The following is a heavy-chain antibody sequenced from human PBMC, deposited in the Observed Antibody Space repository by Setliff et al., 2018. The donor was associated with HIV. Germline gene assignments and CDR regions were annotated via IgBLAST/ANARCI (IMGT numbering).Heavy chain of an antibody. D-gene: IGHD3-3*01. Sequence: SETLSVTCTVSGGSISSGSYYWSWIRQPAGKGLEWIGRIYTSGSTNYNPSLKSRVTISVDTSKNQFSLKLSSVTAADTAVYYCARSPTNTYYNFWSGYSYFDYWGQGTPVTVSS. CDR2: IYTSGST. J-gene: IGHJ4*02. CDR1: GGSISSGSYY. CDR3: ARSPTNTYYNFWSGYSYFDY. V-gene: IGHV4-61*02.